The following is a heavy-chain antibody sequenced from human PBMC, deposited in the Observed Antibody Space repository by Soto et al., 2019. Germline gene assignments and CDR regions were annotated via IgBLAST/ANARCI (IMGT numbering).Heavy chain of an antibody. J-gene: IGHJ4*02. V-gene: IGHV4-39*01. D-gene: IGHD1-26*01. CDR3: ARQPGQWEQQPDGEDY. CDR2: IYYSGST. CDR1: GGSISSSSYY. Sequence: SETLSLTCTVSGGSISSSSYYWGWIRQPPGKGLEWIGSIYYSGSTYYNPSLKSRVTISVDTSKNQFSLKLSSVTAADTAVYYCARQPGQWEQQPDGEDYWGQGTLVTVSS.